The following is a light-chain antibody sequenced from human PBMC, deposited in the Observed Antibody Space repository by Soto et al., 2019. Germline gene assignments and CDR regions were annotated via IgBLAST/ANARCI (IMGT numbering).Light chain of an antibody. J-gene: IGLJ2*01. CDR2: NDN. CDR3: QVWDISRNVI. Sequence: YALTQPPSVSVAPGQTARIPCGANNIGNKGVHWYQQRPGQAPVLVLYNDNNRPSGIPDRFSGSNSGNTATLTISRVEAGDEADYYCQVWDISRNVIFGGGTK. CDR1: NIGNKG. V-gene: IGLV3-21*02.